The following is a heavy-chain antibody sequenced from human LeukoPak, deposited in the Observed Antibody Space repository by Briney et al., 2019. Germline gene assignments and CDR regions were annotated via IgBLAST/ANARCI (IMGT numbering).Heavy chain of an antibody. CDR3: ARSGSPYPLYGMDV. CDR2: TSSDGINK. CDR1: GFTFSSYV. Sequence: GGSLRLSCAASGFTFSSYVLHWVRQAPGKGLEWVAVTSSDGINKYYADSVKGRFTISRDNAKNSLYLQMNSLRAEDTAVYYCARSGSPYPLYGMDVWGQGTTVTVSS. V-gene: IGHV3-30-3*01. D-gene: IGHD2-15*01. J-gene: IGHJ6*02.